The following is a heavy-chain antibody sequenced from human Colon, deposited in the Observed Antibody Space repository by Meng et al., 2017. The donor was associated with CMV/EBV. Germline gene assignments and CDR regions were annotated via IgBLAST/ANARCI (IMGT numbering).Heavy chain of an antibody. J-gene: IGHJ4*02. V-gene: IGHV3-48*03. CDR3: ARVRRAGNWRLFDY. CDR1: GFSFSNYE. D-gene: IGHD3-3*01. CDR2: IGDSGGAT. Sequence: GESLKISCVVSGFSFSNYEMTWVRQAPGKGLESIAHIGDSGGATYYADSVKGRFTISRDNAKNSLYLQMSGLRAGDTSFYYCARVRRAGNWRLFDYWGRGTLVTVSS.